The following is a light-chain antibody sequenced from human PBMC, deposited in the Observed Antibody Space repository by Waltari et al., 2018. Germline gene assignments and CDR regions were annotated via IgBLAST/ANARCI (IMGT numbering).Light chain of an antibody. Sequence: IMLTQSPGTLSLSPGERATLSCWASQGVTSASFAWYQQKPDQPPSLLIYGASTRAAGVPDRFSGWGSDTNFTLTISRLEPEDFAVYYCHQYGYSPLFAFGPGTRVDVK. J-gene: IGKJ3*01. V-gene: IGKV3-20*01. CDR1: QGVTSAS. CDR2: GAS. CDR3: HQYGYSPLFA.